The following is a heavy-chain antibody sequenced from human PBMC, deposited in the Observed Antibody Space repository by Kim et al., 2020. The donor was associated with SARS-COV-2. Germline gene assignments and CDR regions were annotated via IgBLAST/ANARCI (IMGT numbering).Heavy chain of an antibody. J-gene: IGHJ4*02. CDR1: GFTFSSYW. D-gene: IGHD6-13*01. CDR2: IKQDGSEK. V-gene: IGHV3-7*03. CDR3: ARDFSSWYDNYFDY. Sequence: GGSLRLSCAASGFTFSSYWMSWVRQAPGKGLEWVANIKQDGSEKYYVDSVKGRFTISRDNAKNSLYLQMNSLRAEDTAVYYCARDFSSWYDNYFDYWGQGTLVTVSS.